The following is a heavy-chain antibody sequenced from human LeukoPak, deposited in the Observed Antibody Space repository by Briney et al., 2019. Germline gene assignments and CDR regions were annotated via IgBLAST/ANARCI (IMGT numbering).Heavy chain of an antibody. CDR2: ISSSSSYI. CDR3: ARDPYSGNYGTYYYYYMDV. V-gene: IGHV3-21*01. CDR1: GFTFSSYS. Sequence: GGSLRLSCAASGFTFSSYSMNWVRQAPGKGLEWVSSISSSSSYIYYAGSVKGRFTISRDNAKNSLYLQMDSLGPEDTAVYYCARDPYSGNYGTYYYYYMDVWGKGTTVTISS. J-gene: IGHJ6*03. D-gene: IGHD1-26*01.